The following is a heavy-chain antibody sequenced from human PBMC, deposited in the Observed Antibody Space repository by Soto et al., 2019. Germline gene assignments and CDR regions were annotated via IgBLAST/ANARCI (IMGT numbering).Heavy chain of an antibody. Sequence: EASVKFSCKASGYTFTGYYMHWVRKAPGQGLEWMGWINPNSGGTNYAQKFQGRVTMTRDTSISTAYMELSRLRSDDTAVYYCARYWLDAFHIWGQGTMVPXS. CDR3: ARYWLDAFHI. CDR2: INPNSGGT. D-gene: IGHD2-8*02. CDR1: GYTFTGYY. V-gene: IGHV1-2*02. J-gene: IGHJ3*02.